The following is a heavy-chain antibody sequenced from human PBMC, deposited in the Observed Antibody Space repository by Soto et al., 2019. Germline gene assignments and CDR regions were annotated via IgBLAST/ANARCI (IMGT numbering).Heavy chain of an antibody. CDR2: IYWDDDK. J-gene: IGHJ4*02. CDR3: AHPHLSGSGDTCYPPHFDF. V-gene: IGHV2-5*02. Sequence: SGPTLVNPTQTLTLTCTFSGFPLTTSGVGVGWIRQPPGKALEWLALIYWDDDKRYSPSLKSRLTITKDTSKNQVVLTMSNMDPVDTATYFCAHPHLSGSGDTCYPPHFDFWGQGAQVTVSS. D-gene: IGHD2-15*01. CDR1: GFPLTTSGVG.